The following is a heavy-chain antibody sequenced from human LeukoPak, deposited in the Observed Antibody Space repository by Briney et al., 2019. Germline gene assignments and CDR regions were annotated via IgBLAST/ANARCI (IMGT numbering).Heavy chain of an antibody. CDR1: GFTFSTYD. CDR3: ARGLDLGYFQR. Sequence: GGSLRLSCIVSGFTFSTYDMHWVRQAPGKGLQWVAVIWSDGSNKYYTDSVKGRFTISRDNHKNTLYLQMNNLRAEDTAVYHCARGLDLGYFQRWGQGTLVTVSS. J-gene: IGHJ1*01. D-gene: IGHD4-11*01. V-gene: IGHV3-33*01. CDR2: IWSDGSNK.